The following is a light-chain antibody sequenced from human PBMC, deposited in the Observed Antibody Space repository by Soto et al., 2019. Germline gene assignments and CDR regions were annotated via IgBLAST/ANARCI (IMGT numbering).Light chain of an antibody. CDR1: TGAVTSSNY. J-gene: IGLJ2*01. CDR3: LLYYGGQLGV. Sequence: QAVVTQEPSLTVSPGGTVTLTCAVYTGAVTSSNYPNWFQQKPGQAPRALIYSTNHKYSWTPARFSGSLLGGKAALTLSGVQPEDEADYYCLLYYGGQLGVFGRGTKLTVL. V-gene: IGLV7-43*01. CDR2: STN.